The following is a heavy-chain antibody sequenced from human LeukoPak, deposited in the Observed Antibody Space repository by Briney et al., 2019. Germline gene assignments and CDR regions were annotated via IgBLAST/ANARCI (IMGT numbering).Heavy chain of an antibody. D-gene: IGHD3-22*01. CDR1: GFTFSSYA. CDR2: ISGSGGST. V-gene: IGHV3-23*01. Sequence: PGGSLRLSCAASGFTFSSYAMSWVRQAPGKGLEWVSAISGSGGSTYYADSVKGRFTISRDNSKNTLYLQMDSLRAEDTAVYYCAKDRVIVVVITFDYWGQGTLVTVSS. J-gene: IGHJ4*02. CDR3: AKDRVIVVVITFDY.